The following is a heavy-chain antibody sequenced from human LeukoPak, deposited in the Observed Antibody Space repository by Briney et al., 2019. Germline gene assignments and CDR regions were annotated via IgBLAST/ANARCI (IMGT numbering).Heavy chain of an antibody. CDR2: IYYSGST. Sequence: SETLSLTCTVSGGSISSYYWSWIRQPPGKGLEWIGYIYYSGSTNYNPSLKSRVTISVDTSKNQFSLKLSSVTAADTAVYYCARTKYGSGSFSSNWFDPWGQGTLVTVSS. CDR1: GGSISSYY. V-gene: IGHV4-59*01. CDR3: ARTKYGSGSFSSNWFDP. J-gene: IGHJ5*02. D-gene: IGHD3-10*01.